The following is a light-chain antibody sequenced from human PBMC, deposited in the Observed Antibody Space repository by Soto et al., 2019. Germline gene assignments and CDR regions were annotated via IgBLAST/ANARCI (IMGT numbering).Light chain of an antibody. V-gene: IGKV4-1*01. CDR1: QSVLYSSNNKNY. CDR3: QQYYSTPLT. Sequence: DIVMTQSPDSLAVSLGERATINCKSSQSVLYSSNNKNYLAWYRQKPGQPPKLLIYWASTRESGVPDRFSGSGSGKDSTLPIRSLQAEDVAFYYCQQYYSTPLTFGGGTKVEIK. CDR2: WAS. J-gene: IGKJ4*01.